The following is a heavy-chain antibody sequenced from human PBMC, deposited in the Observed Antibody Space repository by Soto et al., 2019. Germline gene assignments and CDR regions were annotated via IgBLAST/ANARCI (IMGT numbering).Heavy chain of an antibody. CDR3: SRQASDFWSGKPQYYMDV. D-gene: IGHD3-3*01. CDR2: IRSKPNNYAT. CDR1: GFTFSGSA. Sequence: GALRLSCAASGFTFSGSAMHWVRQASGKGLEWVGRIRSKPNNYATAYGASVKGRFTISRDDSKNTAYLQMNSLNTEDTAVYYCSRQASDFWSGKPQYYMDVWGKGTTVTVSS. V-gene: IGHV3-73*01. J-gene: IGHJ6*03.